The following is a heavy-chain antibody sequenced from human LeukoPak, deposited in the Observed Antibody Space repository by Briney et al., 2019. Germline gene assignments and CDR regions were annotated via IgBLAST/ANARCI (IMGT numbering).Heavy chain of an antibody. CDR2: ISVYNHNT. CDR1: GYTFPTSG. J-gene: IGHJ6*03. Sequence: ASVTVSCKASGYTFPTSGISWVRQAPGQGLEWMGWISVYNHNTNYAQKFQGRVTVTTDTSTRTAYMELRSLRSDDTAVYYCATARTYDYWSGSAYYYMDVWGKGTTVIVSS. D-gene: IGHD3-3*01. CDR3: ATARTYDYWSGSAYYYMDV. V-gene: IGHV1-18*01.